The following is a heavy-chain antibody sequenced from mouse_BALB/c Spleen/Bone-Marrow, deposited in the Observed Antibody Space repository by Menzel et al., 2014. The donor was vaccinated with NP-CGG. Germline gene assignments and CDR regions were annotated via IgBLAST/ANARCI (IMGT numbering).Heavy chain of an antibody. CDR1: GFTFSSFG. CDR3: ARGGNWEDSDY. Sequence: EVQRVESGGGLVQPGGSRKLSCAASGFTFSSFGMHWVRQAPERGLEWVAYISSGSSTIFYADTVKGRFTISRDNPKNTLFLQMTSLRSEDTATYYCARGGNWEDSDYWGQGTTLTVSS. V-gene: IGHV5-17*02. D-gene: IGHD4-1*01. J-gene: IGHJ2*01. CDR2: ISSGSSTI.